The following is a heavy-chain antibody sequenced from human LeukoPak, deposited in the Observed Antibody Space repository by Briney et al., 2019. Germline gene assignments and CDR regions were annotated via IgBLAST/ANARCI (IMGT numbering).Heavy chain of an antibody. D-gene: IGHD3-22*01. V-gene: IGHV3-11*04. CDR2: ITSSGSSK. CDR1: GFTFSDYY. CDR3: ASRDYYESSGYGY. Sequence: GGSLRLSCAASGFTFSDYYMSWIRQAPGKGLEWVSYITSSGSSKYYADSVKGRFTISRDNAKKSVSLQMNSLRAEDTGIYYCASRDYYESSGYGYWGQGTLVTVSS. J-gene: IGHJ4*02.